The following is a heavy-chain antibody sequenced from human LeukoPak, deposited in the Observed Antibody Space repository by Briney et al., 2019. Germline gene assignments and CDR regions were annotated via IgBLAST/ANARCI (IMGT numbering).Heavy chain of an antibody. CDR2: INHGGST. V-gene: IGHV4-34*01. CDR3: ARGVAAAGTLWGYYYYGMDV. D-gene: IGHD6-13*01. CDR1: GESLSGYY. J-gene: IGHJ6*02. Sequence: PSETLSLTCAVYGESLSGYYWSWIRQPPGKGLEWIGEINHGGSTYYNPSLKSRVTISVDTSKNQFSLKLSSVTAADTAVYYCARGVAAAGTLWGYYYYGMDVWGQGTTVTVSS.